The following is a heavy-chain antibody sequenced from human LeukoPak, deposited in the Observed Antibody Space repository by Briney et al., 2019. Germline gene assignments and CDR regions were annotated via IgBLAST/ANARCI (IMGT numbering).Heavy chain of an antibody. CDR3: ARVAYYYGSGSYYPSDY. CDR1: GFTFSSYG. J-gene: IGHJ4*02. CDR2: IWYDGSNK. Sequence: GGSLRLSCAASGFTFSSYGMHWVRQAPGKGLEWVAVIWYDGSNKYYADSVKGRFTISRDNSKNTLYLQMNSLRDEDTAVYYCARVAYYYGSGSYYPSDYWGQGTLVTVSS. D-gene: IGHD3-10*01. V-gene: IGHV3-33*01.